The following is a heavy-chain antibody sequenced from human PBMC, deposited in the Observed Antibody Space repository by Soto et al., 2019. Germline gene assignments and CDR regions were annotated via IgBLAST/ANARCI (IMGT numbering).Heavy chain of an antibody. J-gene: IGHJ4*02. D-gene: IGHD4-17*01. CDR3: AVYGYGVSAAAY. V-gene: IGHV3-23*01. Sequence: GGSLRLSCAASGFTFSSYAMNWVRQAPGKGLEWVSGINNSGGSTYYADSVKGRFTISRDNSKNTLYLQMNSLRAEDTAVYYCAVYGYGVSAAAYWGQGTLVTVSS. CDR1: GFTFSSYA. CDR2: INNSGGST.